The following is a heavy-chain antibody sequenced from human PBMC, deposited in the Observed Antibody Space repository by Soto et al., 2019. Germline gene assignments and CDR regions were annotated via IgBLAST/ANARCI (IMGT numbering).Heavy chain of an antibody. CDR2: IYYSGST. D-gene: IGHD2-15*01. CDR3: ARPLGVTGTTCSGGSCYSVDNWFDP. V-gene: IGHV4-39*01. Sequence: SQTLSLTCTVSGGSISSSSYYWGWIRQPPGKGLEWIGSIYYSGSTYYNPSLKSRVTISVDTSKNQFSLKLGSVTAADTAVYYWARPLGVTGTTCSGGSCYSVDNWFDPWGQGTLVTVSS. CDR1: GGSISSSSYY. J-gene: IGHJ5*02.